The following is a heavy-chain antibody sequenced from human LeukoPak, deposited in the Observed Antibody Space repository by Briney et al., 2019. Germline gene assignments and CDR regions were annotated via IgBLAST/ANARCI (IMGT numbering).Heavy chain of an antibody. J-gene: IGHJ5*02. Sequence: PSETLSLTCTVSGGSISSSSYYWGWIRQPPGKGLEWIGSIYYSGSTYYNPSLKSRVTMSVDTSKNQFSLKLSSVTAADTAVYYCARENYYEPVWFDPWGQGTLVTVSS. D-gene: IGHD3-22*01. CDR2: IYYSGST. CDR1: GGSISSSSYY. V-gene: IGHV4-39*07. CDR3: ARENYYEPVWFDP.